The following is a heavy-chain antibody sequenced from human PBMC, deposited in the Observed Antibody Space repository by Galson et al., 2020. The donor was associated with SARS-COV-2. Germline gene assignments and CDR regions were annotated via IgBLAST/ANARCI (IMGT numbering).Heavy chain of an antibody. D-gene: IGHD3-22*01. Sequence: GESLKLSCAASGFTFSSFGMHWVRQTPGKGLEWVAFIWYDGSEKYYADSVKGRFTISRDNSKNTLYLQMNSLRAEDTAMYYCARNPYHFDSSAYPDYWGQGTLVTVSS. CDR1: GFTFSSFG. CDR3: ARNPYHFDSSAYPDY. J-gene: IGHJ4*02. CDR2: IWYDGSEK. V-gene: IGHV3-33*01.